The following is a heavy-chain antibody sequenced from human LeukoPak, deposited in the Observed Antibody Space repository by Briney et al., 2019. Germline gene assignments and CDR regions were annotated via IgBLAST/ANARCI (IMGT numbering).Heavy chain of an antibody. Sequence: PGRSLRLSCAASGFTFSSYAMHWVRQAPGKGLEWVAVISYDGSNKYYADSVKGRFTISRDNSKNTLYLQMNSLRAEDTAVYYCARQPYSSSWYGFDAFDIWGQGTMVTVPS. V-gene: IGHV3-30*04. CDR1: GFTFSSYA. CDR2: ISYDGSNK. D-gene: IGHD6-13*01. CDR3: ARQPYSSSWYGFDAFDI. J-gene: IGHJ3*02.